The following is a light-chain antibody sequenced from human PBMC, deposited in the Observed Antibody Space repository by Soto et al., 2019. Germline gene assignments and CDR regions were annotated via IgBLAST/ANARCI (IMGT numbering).Light chain of an antibody. J-gene: IGKJ5*01. Sequence: ELVMTQSPATLSVSPGERATLSCRASQSFSSNVAWYQQKPGQAPRLLIYDASNRATGIPARFSGSGSGTDFTLTISSLEPEDFAVYYCQQRSNWFTFGQGTRLEIK. V-gene: IGKV3-11*01. CDR2: DAS. CDR3: QQRSNWFT. CDR1: QSFSSN.